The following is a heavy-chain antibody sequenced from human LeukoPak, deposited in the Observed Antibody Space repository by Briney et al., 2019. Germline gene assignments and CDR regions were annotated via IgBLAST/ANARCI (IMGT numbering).Heavy chain of an antibody. J-gene: IGHJ4*02. D-gene: IGHD3-22*01. CDR3: ARESYDSSGYYYYFDY. V-gene: IGHV1-2*02. CDR2: INPNSGGT. CDR1: GYTFTGYY. Sequence: ASVKVSYKASGYTFTGYYMHWVRQAPGQGLEWMGWINPNSGGTNYAQKFQGRVTMTRDTSISTAYMELSRLRSDDTAVYYCARESYDSSGYYYYFDYWGQGTLVTVSS.